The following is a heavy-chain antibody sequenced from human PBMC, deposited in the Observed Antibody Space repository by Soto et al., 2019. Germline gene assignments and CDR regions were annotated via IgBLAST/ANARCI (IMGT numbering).Heavy chain of an antibody. CDR3: ARGRFSIFGVVPHFDY. J-gene: IGHJ4*02. CDR2: IYHSGST. V-gene: IGHV4-30-2*01. CDR1: GGSISSGGYS. Sequence: SETLSLTCAVSGGSISSGGYSWSWIRQPPGKGLEWIGYIYHSGSTYYNPSLKSRVTISVDRSKNQSSLKLSSVTAADTAVYYCARGRFSIFGVVPHFDYWGQGTLVTVSS. D-gene: IGHD3-3*01.